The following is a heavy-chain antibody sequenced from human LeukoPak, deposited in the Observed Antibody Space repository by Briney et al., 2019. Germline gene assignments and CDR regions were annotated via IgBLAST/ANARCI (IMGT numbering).Heavy chain of an antibody. V-gene: IGHV1-2*02. Sequence: ASETVSCKASGYTFTDHYMHWVRQAPAQGLEWVGGINPNSGGTNYAQKFQGRVTMTRDTSINTAYMEVSRLRSDDTAVYYCASIGGTSLEYWGQGTLVTVSS. CDR1: GYTFTDHY. CDR2: INPNSGGT. CDR3: ASIGGTSLEY. D-gene: IGHD4-23*01. J-gene: IGHJ4*02.